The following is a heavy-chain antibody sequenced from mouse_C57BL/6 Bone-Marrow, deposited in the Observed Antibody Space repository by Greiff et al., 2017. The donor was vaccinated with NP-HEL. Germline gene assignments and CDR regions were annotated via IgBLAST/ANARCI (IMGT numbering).Heavy chain of an antibody. V-gene: IGHV14-4*01. J-gene: IGHJ2*01. Sequence: DVKLQESGAELVRPGASVKLSCTASGFNIKDDYMHWVKQRPEQGLEWIGWIDPENGDTEYASKFQGKATITADTSSNTAYLQLSSLTSEDTAVYYCTTWGKGYWGQGTTLTVSS. CDR3: TTWGKGY. CDR2: IDPENGDT. CDR1: GFNIKDDY. D-gene: IGHD2-1*01.